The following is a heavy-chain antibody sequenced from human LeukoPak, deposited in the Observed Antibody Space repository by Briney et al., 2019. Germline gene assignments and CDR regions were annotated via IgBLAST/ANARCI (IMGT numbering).Heavy chain of an antibody. CDR1: GGSISSSSYY. D-gene: IGHD3-16*01. CDR2: IYYSGST. J-gene: IGHJ4*02. Sequence: PSETLSLTCTVSGGSISSSSYYWGWIRQPPGKGLEWIGSIYYSGSTYYNPSLKSRVTISVDTSKNQFSLKLSSVTAADTAVYYCARGRWGSGPSSSFDYWGQGTLVTVSS. CDR3: ARGRWGSGPSSSFDY. V-gene: IGHV4-39*07.